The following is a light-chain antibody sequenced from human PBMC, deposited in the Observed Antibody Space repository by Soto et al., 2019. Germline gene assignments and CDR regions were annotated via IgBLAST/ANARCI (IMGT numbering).Light chain of an antibody. V-gene: IGKV3-20*01. CDR2: GAS. CDR1: QRVRSIY. CDR3: QQYNNWPPIT. J-gene: IGKJ5*01. Sequence: EIVLTQSPGTLSLSPGERATLSCRASQRVRSIYLAWYQHKPVQAPRLLIYGASTRATGIPDRFSGSGSGTDFTLTISRLEPEDFAVYYCQQYNNWPPITFGQGTRLEIK.